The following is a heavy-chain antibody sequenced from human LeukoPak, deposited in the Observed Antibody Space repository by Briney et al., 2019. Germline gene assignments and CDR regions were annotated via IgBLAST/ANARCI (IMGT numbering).Heavy chain of an antibody. J-gene: IGHJ4*02. D-gene: IGHD3-22*01. CDR2: IYASGST. V-gene: IGHV4-4*07. CDR3: ARKGSSGRFDY. CDR1: GGSISTYY. Sequence: SETLSLTCSVSGGSISTYYWNWIRQPAGKGLEWIGRIYASGSTTYNPSLKSRVSMSVDTSKNQFSLRLTSVTAADTAVYYCARKGSSGRFDYWGQGTLVTVSS.